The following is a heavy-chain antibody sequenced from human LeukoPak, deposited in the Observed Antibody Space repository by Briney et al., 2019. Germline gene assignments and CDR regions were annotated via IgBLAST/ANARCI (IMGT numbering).Heavy chain of an antibody. J-gene: IGHJ4*02. CDR1: VGSIRSYY. Sequence: SETLSLTCTLSVGSIRSYYWGWVRQPPGKGLEWIGRIYTTGTTQYNPSLKSRVTMSIDTSTNQFSLNLRSMTAADTAVYYCGRQGYTASHYFLDYGSQGTLVAVS. CDR3: GRQGYTASHYFLDY. CDR2: IYTTGTT. D-gene: IGHD2-2*02. V-gene: IGHV4-4*07.